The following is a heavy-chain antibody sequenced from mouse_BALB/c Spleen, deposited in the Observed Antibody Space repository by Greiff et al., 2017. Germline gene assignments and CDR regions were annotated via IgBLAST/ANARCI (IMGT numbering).Heavy chain of an antibody. V-gene: IGHV1S29*02. D-gene: IGHD2-14*01. CDR1: GYTFTDYN. J-gene: IGHJ2*01. Sequence: EVQLQQSGPELVKPGASVKISCKASGYTFTDYNMHWVKQSHGKSLEWIGYIYPYNGGTGYNQKFKSKATLTVDNSSSTAYMELRSLTSEDSAVYYCARGDYYRYDGGVYFDYWGQGTTLTVSS. CDR2: IYPYNGGT. CDR3: ARGDYYRYDGGVYFDY.